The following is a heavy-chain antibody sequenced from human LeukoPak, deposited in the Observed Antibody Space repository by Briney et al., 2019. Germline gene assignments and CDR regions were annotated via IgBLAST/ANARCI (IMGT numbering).Heavy chain of an antibody. CDR3: AKLSHWLLPFYFDY. CDR2: ISSSGSTI. Sequence: GGSLRLSCAASGFTFSSYEMNWVRQAPGKGLEWVSYISSSGSTIYYADSVKGRFTISRDNAKNSLYLQMNSLRAEDTAVYYCAKLSHWLLPFYFDYWGQGTLVTVSS. D-gene: IGHD4-23*01. CDR1: GFTFSSYE. V-gene: IGHV3-48*03. J-gene: IGHJ4*02.